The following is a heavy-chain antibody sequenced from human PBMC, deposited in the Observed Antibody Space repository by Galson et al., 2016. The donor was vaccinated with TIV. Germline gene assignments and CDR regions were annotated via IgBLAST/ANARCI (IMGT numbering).Heavy chain of an antibody. CDR1: GYTFTHYF. D-gene: IGHD2-2*03. CDR2: INPHSGGT. V-gene: IGHV1-2*05. CDR3: AREKGAGYCGRTSSYGYYGFDV. J-gene: IGHJ6*02. Sequence: SVKVSCKASGYTFTHYFVHWVRQAPGQGLEWMGRINPHSGGTDYAPKFQGRVTMTRDTSISIAYMDLSGLKSDDTVVYYCAREKGAGYCGRTSSYGYYGFDVWGQGTTVTVSS.